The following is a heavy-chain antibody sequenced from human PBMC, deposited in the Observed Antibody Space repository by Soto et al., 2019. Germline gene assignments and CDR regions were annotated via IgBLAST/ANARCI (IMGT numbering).Heavy chain of an antibody. CDR1: GGTFSSYA. J-gene: IGHJ3*02. CDR2: IIPIFGTA. D-gene: IGHD3-22*01. CDR3: AGYYDPVPDAFDI. V-gene: IGHV1-69*13. Sequence: SVKVSCKASGGTFSSYAISWVRQAPGQGLEWMGGIIPIFGTANYAQKFQGRVTITADESTSTAYMELSSLRSEDTAVYYCAGYYDPVPDAFDIWGQGTMVTVSS.